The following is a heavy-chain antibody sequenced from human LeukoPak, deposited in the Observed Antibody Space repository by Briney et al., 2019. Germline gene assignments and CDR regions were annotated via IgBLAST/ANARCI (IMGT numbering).Heavy chain of an antibody. J-gene: IGHJ4*02. CDR2: ISGSGGST. CDR1: GFTFSSYA. D-gene: IGHD5-18*01. V-gene: IGHV3-23*01. CDR3: AKGSGYSYVNFDY. Sequence: GGFLRLSCAASGFTFSSYAMSWVRQAPGKGLEWVSAISGSGGSTYYADSVKGRFTISRDNSKNTLYLQMNSLRAEDTAVYYCAKGSGYSYVNFDYWGQGTLVTVSS.